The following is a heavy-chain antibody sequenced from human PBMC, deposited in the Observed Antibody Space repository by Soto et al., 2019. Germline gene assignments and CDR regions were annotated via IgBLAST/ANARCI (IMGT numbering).Heavy chain of an antibody. CDR2: IDPADSNT. CDR3: ARRSYTSGWRHYFDY. V-gene: IGHV5-51*01. D-gene: IGHD6-19*01. Sequence: PGDSLKISCKGFGYSFTTYWIGWVRQMPGKGLEWMGIIDPADSNTRYSPSFQGQVTISADKSISTAYLQWSSLKASDTAMYYCARRSYTSGWRHYFDYWGQGTLVTLSS. CDR1: GYSFTTYW. J-gene: IGHJ4*02.